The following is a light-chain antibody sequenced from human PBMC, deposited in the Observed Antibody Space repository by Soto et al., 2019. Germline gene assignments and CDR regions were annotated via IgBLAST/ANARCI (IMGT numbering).Light chain of an antibody. Sequence: IVLTQSPGTLSLSPGERGALSCRASQSVSSNYVAWYQQKPGQAPRLLISGASNRATGTPDRFRGSGSGTDFTLTITRLEPEDFAVYYCNQYGSAPWTFGQGTKVDIK. CDR3: NQYGSAPWT. J-gene: IGKJ1*01. CDR1: QSVSSNY. CDR2: GAS. V-gene: IGKV3-20*01.